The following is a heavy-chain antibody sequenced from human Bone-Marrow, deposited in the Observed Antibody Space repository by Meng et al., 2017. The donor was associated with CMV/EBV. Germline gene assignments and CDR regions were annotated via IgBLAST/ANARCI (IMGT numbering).Heavy chain of an antibody. J-gene: IGHJ3*02. Sequence: ESLKISCSVTGVSVRNGDYYWFWIRQSPGKGLEWIGYVHYSGRTNYNPPLMSRVTISLDTSRKQFSLKLTSVTAADTAVYYCAKLDAPADAFDIWGRGAMVTVSS. D-gene: IGHD2-2*01. CDR1: GVSVRNGDYY. CDR3: AKLDAPADAFDI. V-gene: IGHV4-61*08. CDR2: VHYSGRT.